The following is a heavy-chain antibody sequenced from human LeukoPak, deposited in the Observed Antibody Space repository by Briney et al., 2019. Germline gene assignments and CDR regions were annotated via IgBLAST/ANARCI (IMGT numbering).Heavy chain of an antibody. CDR1: GFTFSGSA. CDR2: IRSKANSYAT. J-gene: IGHJ4*02. Sequence: GGSLRLSCAASGFTFSGSAMHWVRQASGKGLEWVGRIRSKANSYATAYAASVKGRFTISRDDSKNTAYLQMNSLKTEDTAVYYCTNPDTFRDYWGQGTLVTVSS. V-gene: IGHV3-73*01. CDR3: TNPDTFRDY.